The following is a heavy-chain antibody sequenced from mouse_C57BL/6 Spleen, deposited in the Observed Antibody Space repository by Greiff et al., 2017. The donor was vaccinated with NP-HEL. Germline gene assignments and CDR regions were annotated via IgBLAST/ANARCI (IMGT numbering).Heavy chain of an antibody. CDR1: GFTFSSYA. D-gene: IGHD1-1*01. CDR2: ISDGGSYT. CDR3: ARGGGVATGDYYAMDY. V-gene: IGHV5-4*03. J-gene: IGHJ4*01. Sequence: DVKLVESGGGLVKPGGSLKLSCAASGFTFSSYAMSWVRQTPEKRLEWVATISDGGSYTYYPDNVKGRFTISRDNAKNNLYLQMSHLKSEDTAMYYCARGGGVATGDYYAMDYWGQGTSVTVSS.